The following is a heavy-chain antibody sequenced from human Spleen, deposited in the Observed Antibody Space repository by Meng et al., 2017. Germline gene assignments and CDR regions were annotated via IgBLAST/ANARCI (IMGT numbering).Heavy chain of an antibody. CDR1: GFTFSSYA. Sequence: GESLKISCAASGFTFSSYAMSWVRQAPGKGLEWVSAISGSGGSTYYADSVKGRFTISRDNSKNTLYLQMNSLRTEDTAVYYCARGQYGGYSLDYWGQGTLVTVSS. CDR3: ARGQYGGYSLDY. D-gene: IGHD4-23*01. J-gene: IGHJ4*02. V-gene: IGHV3-23*01. CDR2: ISGSGGST.